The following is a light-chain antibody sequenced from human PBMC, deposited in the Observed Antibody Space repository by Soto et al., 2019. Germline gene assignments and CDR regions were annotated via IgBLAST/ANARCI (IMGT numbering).Light chain of an antibody. V-gene: IGKV3-20*01. Sequence: EIVLTQSPGTLSLSPGERATLSCRASQSVSSSYLARYQQKPGQAPRLLIYGASSRATGIPDRFSGSGSGTDFTRTISRLEPDDFAVYYCQQYDSSPLTFGGGTKVEIK. CDR1: QSVSSSY. CDR3: QQYDSSPLT. CDR2: GAS. J-gene: IGKJ4*01.